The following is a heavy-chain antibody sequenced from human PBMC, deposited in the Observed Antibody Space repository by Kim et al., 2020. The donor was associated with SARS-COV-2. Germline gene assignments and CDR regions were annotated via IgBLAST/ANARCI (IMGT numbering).Heavy chain of an antibody. V-gene: IGHV3-73*01. CDR1: GFIFSGST. CDR3: SRTVPGISSNW. J-gene: IGHJ5*01. CDR2: LGTKADNYAA. Sequence: GGSLRLSCVASGFIFSGSTMHWVRQASGKGLEWIGRLGTKADNYAAVYAASAQGRFTISRDDSRDTTYLQVSTLKTEDTAVYYCSRTVPGISSNW. D-gene: IGHD3-3*02.